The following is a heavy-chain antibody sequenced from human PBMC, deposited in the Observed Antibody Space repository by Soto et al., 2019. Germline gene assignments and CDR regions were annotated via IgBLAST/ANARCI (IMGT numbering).Heavy chain of an antibody. D-gene: IGHD3-16*02. V-gene: IGHV4-59*01. CDR2: VY. CDR1: GIAISTYY. Sequence: ASETLSLTCTVSGIAISTYYWSWIRQSPGKGLEWIAYVYNYNPSLKSRVTISVDTSKNQFSLKLSSVTAADTAMYFCARAMSVGELSTNGAFDMWGKGTMVTVSS. J-gene: IGHJ3*02. CDR3: ARAMSVGELSTNGAFDM.